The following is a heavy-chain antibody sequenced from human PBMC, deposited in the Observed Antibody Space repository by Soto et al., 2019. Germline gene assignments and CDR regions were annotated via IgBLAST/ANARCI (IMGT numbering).Heavy chain of an antibody. CDR3: ARTAGDSSGWDHAGY. V-gene: IGHV4-59*01. CDR1: GGSISSYY. CDR2: IYYSGST. Sequence: SETLSLTCTVSGGSISSYYWSWIRQPPGKGLEWIGYIYYSGSTNYNPSLKSRVTISVDTSKNQFSLKLSSVTAADTAVYYCARTAGDSSGWDHAGYWGQGTLVTVSS. D-gene: IGHD6-19*01. J-gene: IGHJ4*02.